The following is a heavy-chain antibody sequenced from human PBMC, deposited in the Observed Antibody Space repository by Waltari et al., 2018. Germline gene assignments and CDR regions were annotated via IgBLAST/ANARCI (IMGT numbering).Heavy chain of an antibody. Sequence: QVQLVQSGAEVKKPGSSVKVSCKASGGTFSSYAISWVRQAPGQGREWMGGISPICGTANYAQKLQGRVTITADEATSTAYMELSSLRSEDTAVYYCARDSLHPPYYFDYWGQGTLVTVSS. CDR3: ARDSLHPPYYFDY. J-gene: IGHJ4*02. V-gene: IGHV1-69*01. CDR1: GGTFSSYA. CDR2: ISPICGTA. D-gene: IGHD4-4*01.